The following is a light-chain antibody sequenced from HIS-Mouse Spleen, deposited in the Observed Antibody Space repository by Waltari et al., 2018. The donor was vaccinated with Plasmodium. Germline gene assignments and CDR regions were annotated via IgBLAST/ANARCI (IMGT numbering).Light chain of an antibody. CDR3: QQYNNWPFT. Sequence: EIVLTQSPPTLSLSPGERATLSCSASQSVSSYLAWYQQKPGQAPRLLIYDASNRATGTPARFSGSGSGTEFTLTISRMQSEDFAVYYCQQYNNWPFTFGPGTKVDIK. CDR2: DAS. CDR1: QSVSSY. V-gene: IGKV3-11*01. J-gene: IGKJ3*01.